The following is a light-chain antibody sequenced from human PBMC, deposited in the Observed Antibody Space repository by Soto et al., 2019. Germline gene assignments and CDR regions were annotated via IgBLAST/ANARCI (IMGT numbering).Light chain of an antibody. J-gene: IGKJ4*01. CDR2: DAS. Sequence: SALRRARATLSVAAGERTTLSCGASQNLYRSLAWYQQKPGQXPRXXIYDASIRATDIPARFSGSGSGTDLTITISCVEPEDFELYYCHRGANWPLCFAGGTKVDIK. V-gene: IGKV3-11*01. CDR1: QNLYRS. CDR3: HRGANWPLC.